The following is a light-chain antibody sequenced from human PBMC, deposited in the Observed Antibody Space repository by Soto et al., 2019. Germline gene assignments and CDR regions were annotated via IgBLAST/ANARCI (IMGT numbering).Light chain of an antibody. CDR3: QTWGTGPFV. Sequence: QPVLTQSPSASASLGASVKLTCTLSSGHSSYAIAWHQQQPEKGPRYLMKLNSDGSHSKGDGIPDRFSGSSSGAERYLTISSLQSEDEADYYCQTWGTGPFVFGTGTKLPS. J-gene: IGLJ1*01. V-gene: IGLV4-69*01. CDR2: LNSDGSH. CDR1: SGHSSYA.